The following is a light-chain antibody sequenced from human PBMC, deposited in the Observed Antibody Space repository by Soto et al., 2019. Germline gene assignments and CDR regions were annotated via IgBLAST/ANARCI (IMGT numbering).Light chain of an antibody. CDR3: QHYYYWPPWT. CDR2: QTS. Sequence: EIVLTQSPATLSSFPGDRVTLSCRASQYINTRLAWYQHRPGQAPRLLIYQTSIRAAGIPARFTGSGSGTEFTLTISGLQSEDSAVYYCQHYYYWPPWTFGQGTKVDIK. J-gene: IGKJ1*01. CDR1: QYINTR. V-gene: IGKV3D-15*01.